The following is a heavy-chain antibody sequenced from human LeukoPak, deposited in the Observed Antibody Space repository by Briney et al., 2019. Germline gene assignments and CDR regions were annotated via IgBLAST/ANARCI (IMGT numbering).Heavy chain of an antibody. CDR3: ARGRYESSGYYCDY. V-gene: IGHV1-8*01. J-gene: IGHJ4*02. D-gene: IGHD3-22*01. CDR1: GYTFTNYD. Sequence: ASVKVSCKASGYTFTNYDINWVRQAPGQGLEWMGWMNPNSGNTGYTQKFQGRVTMTRNTSISTAYMELSSLRSEDTAVYYCARGRYESSGYYCDYWGQGTQVTVSS. CDR2: MNPNSGNT.